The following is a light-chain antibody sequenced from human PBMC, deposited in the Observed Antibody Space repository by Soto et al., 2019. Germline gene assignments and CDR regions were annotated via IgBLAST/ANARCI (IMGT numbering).Light chain of an antibody. J-gene: IGLJ2*01. CDR3: SSYTTTSTPVI. CDR1: SSDIGGYNF. V-gene: IGLV2-14*01. Sequence: QSALTQPASVSGSPGQSITISCTGSSSDIGGYNFVSWYQHPPGKAPKLLIYEVTHRPSGISSRFSGSKSGDTASLTISGLQADDEAFYFCSSYTTTSTPVIFGGGTKLTVL. CDR2: EVT.